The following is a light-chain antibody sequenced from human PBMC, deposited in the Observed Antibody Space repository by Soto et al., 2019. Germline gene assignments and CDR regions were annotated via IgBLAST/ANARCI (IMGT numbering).Light chain of an antibody. CDR2: GIS. J-gene: IGKJ4*01. CDR1: QSVTSN. V-gene: IGKV3-15*01. Sequence: EVVMTQSPATLSVSPGERATLSCRASQSVTSNYLAWYQQKPGQAPRLLIYGISNRATGVPATFSGSGSGTEFTLSISSLQSEHLGVYYCQQDSSWPLTFGGGTKVEIK. CDR3: QQDSSWPLT.